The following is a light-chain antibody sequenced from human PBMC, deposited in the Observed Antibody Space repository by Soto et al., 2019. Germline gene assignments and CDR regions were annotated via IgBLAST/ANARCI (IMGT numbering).Light chain of an antibody. CDR1: QSISSW. J-gene: IGKJ4*01. Sequence: DIQMTQSPSTLSASVGDRVTITCRASQSISSWLAWYQQKPGKAPKLLIYKASSLESGVPSRFSGSGSGTEFTLTLSSLQAEDFATYYCQQLRMYPSTFGGGTKVDIK. CDR3: QQLRMYPST. CDR2: KAS. V-gene: IGKV1-5*03.